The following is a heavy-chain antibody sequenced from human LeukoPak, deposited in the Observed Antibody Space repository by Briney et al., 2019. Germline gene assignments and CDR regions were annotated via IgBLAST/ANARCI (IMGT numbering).Heavy chain of an antibody. V-gene: IGHV3-11*01. CDR2: ITDSGSDK. Sequence: AGGSLRLSCAASGFTFSDYYMSWLRQAPGKGLEWVSYITDSGSDKYYADSVKGRFTISRDNAKNSLYLQMNSLRAEDTAVYYCARDLAVAGYWGQGTLVTVSS. D-gene: IGHD6-19*01. J-gene: IGHJ4*02. CDR1: GFTFSDYY. CDR3: ARDLAVAGY.